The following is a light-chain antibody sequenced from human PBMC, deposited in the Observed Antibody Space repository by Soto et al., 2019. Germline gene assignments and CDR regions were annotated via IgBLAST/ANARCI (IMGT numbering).Light chain of an antibody. CDR2: AAF. J-gene: IGKJ1*01. CDR3: LQYYNFSWT. V-gene: IGKV1-6*01. CDR1: QDIRND. Sequence: AIQMTQSPSSLSASVGDRVTITCRASQDIRNDLAWYQQKPGQAPHLLIFAAFNLQSGVPSRFSGGGSGTHCTLTISSLQTDDVATYYCLQYYNFSWTFGQGTKVDIK.